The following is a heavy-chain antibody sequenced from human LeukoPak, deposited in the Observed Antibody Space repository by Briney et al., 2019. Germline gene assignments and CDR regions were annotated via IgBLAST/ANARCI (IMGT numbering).Heavy chain of an antibody. CDR1: GYTLTNHK. CDR3: ARDAGTYSVDY. CDR2: IKPSGGST. Sequence: ASVKVSCKASGYTLTNHKMHWVRQAPGQGLEWMGIIKPSGGSTIYAQKFQGRVTMTRDTSTRTVYMELSSLTSVDTAVYYCARDAGTYSVDYWGQGTLVTVFS. D-gene: IGHD1-26*01. V-gene: IGHV1-46*01. J-gene: IGHJ4*02.